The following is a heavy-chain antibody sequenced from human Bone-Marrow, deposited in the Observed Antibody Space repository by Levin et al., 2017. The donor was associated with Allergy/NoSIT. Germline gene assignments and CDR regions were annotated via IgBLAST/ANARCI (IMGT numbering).Heavy chain of an antibody. CDR1: GFTFTNAW. D-gene: IGHD3-9*01. V-gene: IGHV3-15*01. Sequence: MAGGSLRLSCAASGFTFTNAWMSWVRQAPGKGLEWVGRIKSKTDSAATEYSAPVKGRFTISRDDSKNRLYLEMNSLKTEDTAVYYCTTDLYYVLRYFDPDAFDIWGQGTMVTVSS. J-gene: IGHJ3*02. CDR2: IKSKTDSAAT. CDR3: TTDLYYVLRYFDPDAFDI.